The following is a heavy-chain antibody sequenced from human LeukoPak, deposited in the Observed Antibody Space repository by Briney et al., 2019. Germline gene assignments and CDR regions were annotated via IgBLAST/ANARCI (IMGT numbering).Heavy chain of an antibody. CDR2: ISSSSSYI. D-gene: IGHD2-15*01. V-gene: IGHV3-21*01. J-gene: IGHJ4*02. CDR3: ARDGPYIVVVVAATEGLDY. Sequence: GGSLRLSCAASGFTVSTSYMNWVRQAPGKGLEWVSSISSSSSYIYYADSVKGRFTISRDNAKNSLYLQMNSLRAEDTAVYYCARDGPYIVVVVAATEGLDYWGQGTLVTVSS. CDR1: GFTVSTSY.